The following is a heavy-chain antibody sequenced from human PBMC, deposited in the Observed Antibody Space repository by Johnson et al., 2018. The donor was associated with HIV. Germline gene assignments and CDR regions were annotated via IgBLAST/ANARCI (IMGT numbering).Heavy chain of an antibody. J-gene: IGHJ3*01. CDR2: ISGSGGST. D-gene: IGHD7-27*01. CDR1: GFTFSSYA. CDR3: ARDGESQKLPLGDAFDV. Sequence: MQLVESGGGLVQPGGSLRLSCAASGFTFSSYAMSWVRQAPGKGLEWVSAISGSGGSTYYAESVRDRFTISSANSRNTLYLQMRNLRVDDTGIYYCARDGESQKLPLGDAFDVWGQGTLVTVSS. V-gene: IGHV3-23*04.